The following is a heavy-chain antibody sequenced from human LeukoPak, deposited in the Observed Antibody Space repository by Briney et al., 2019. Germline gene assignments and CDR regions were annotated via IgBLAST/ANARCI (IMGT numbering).Heavy chain of an antibody. V-gene: IGHV4-59*01. D-gene: IGHD3-10*01. CDR2: IYYSGST. Sequence: SETLSLTCTVSGGSISSYFWSWIRQPPGTGLEWIGYIYYSGSTNYNTSLISRLTISVDTSKDQFSLKLRSVTAADTAVYYCAGVGDGSGSYLDNWFDPWGQGTLVTVSS. CDR1: GGSISSYF. J-gene: IGHJ5*02. CDR3: AGVGDGSGSYLDNWFDP.